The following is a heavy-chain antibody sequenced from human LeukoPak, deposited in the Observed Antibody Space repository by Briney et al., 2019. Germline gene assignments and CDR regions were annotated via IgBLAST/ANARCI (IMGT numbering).Heavy chain of an antibody. Sequence: SETLSLTCTVSGYSISSPYYWGWIRQPPGKGLEWIGSMYHSGNTYYNPSLKSRVTISVDTSKNQFSLKLNSVTAADTAVYFCARDGGGRLEYFFDYWGQGTLVTVSS. CDR2: MYHSGNT. J-gene: IGHJ4*02. CDR1: GYSISSPYY. CDR3: ARDGGGRLEYFFDY. V-gene: IGHV4-38-2*02. D-gene: IGHD3-3*01.